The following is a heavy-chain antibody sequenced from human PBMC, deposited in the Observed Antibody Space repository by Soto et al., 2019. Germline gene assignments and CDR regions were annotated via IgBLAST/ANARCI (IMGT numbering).Heavy chain of an antibody. J-gene: IGHJ6*02. CDR1: GGSIISSNW. Sequence: SETQSLTCAVSGGSIISSNWWSWVRQPPGKGLEWIGEIYHSGSTNYNPSLKSRVTISVDKSKNQFSLKLSSVTAADTAVYYCARGRRFGYSIKYYYGMDVWGQGTTVTVSS. CDR3: ARGRRFGYSIKYYYGMDV. CDR2: IYHSGST. D-gene: IGHD4-4*01. V-gene: IGHV4-4*02.